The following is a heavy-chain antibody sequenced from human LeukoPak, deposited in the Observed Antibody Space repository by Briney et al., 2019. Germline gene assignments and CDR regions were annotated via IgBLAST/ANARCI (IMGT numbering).Heavy chain of an antibody. CDR3: AKDQRGGPVGP. Sequence: PSETLSLTCTVSGYSISSGYYWGSIRQPPGKGLEWVSGISGSGGSTYYADSVKGRFTISRDNSKNTLYLQMNSLRAEDTAVYYCAKDQRGGPVGPWGQGTLVTVSS. CDR2: ISGSGGST. CDR1: GYSISSGYY. J-gene: IGHJ5*02. D-gene: IGHD3-16*01. V-gene: IGHV3-23*01.